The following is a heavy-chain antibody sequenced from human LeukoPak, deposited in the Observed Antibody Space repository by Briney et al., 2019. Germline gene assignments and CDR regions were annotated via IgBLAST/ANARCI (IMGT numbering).Heavy chain of an antibody. V-gene: IGHV3-7*01. J-gene: IGHJ5*02. CDR3: VRDPFFSVP. D-gene: IGHD2/OR15-2a*01. CDR1: GFTIRNQW. Sequence: QSGGSLRLSCEVSGFTIRNQWMSWVRQAPGKGLEWVANIKEDGREKYYVDSVKGRFTISRDNGKNSLYLQMNSLRVDDTALYYCVRDPFFSVPWGQGTLVTVSS. CDR2: IKEDGREK.